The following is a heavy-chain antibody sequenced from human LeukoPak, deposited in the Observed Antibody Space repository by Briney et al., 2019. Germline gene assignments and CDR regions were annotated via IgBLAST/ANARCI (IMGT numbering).Heavy chain of an antibody. CDR1: GFTLSSYG. CDR3: AKLGLTGHYSSDY. CDR2: IRYDGSNK. Sequence: PGGSLRLSCAASGFTLSSYGMHWVRQAPGKGLEWVAFIRYDGSNKYYADSVKGRFTISRDNSKNTLYLQMNSLRAEDTAVYYCAKLGLTGHYSSDYWGQGTLVTVSS. J-gene: IGHJ4*02. V-gene: IGHV3-30*02. D-gene: IGHD3-9*01.